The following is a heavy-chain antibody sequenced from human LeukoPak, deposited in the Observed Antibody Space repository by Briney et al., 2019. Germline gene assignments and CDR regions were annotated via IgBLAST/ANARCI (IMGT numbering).Heavy chain of an antibody. CDR2: INAYNGDT. J-gene: IGHJ4*02. CDR3: ARVLIDGDYVGIGDY. CDR1: NYTFTSYG. V-gene: IGHV1-18*01. Sequence: EASVKVSCKASNYTFTSYGISWVRQAPGQGLEWMAWINAYNGDTNYAQKFQGRVTLTTDTSTSTAYMELRSLRSDDTAVYYCARVLIDGDYVGIGDYWGQGTLVTVSS. D-gene: IGHD4-17*01.